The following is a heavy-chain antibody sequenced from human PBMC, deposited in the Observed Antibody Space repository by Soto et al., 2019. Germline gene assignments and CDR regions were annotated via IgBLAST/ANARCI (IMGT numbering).Heavy chain of an antibody. Sequence: SETLSLTCPVPGGSISSGSYYWGWIRQPPGKGLEWIGSIYYSGSTYYNPSLKSRVTISVDTSKNQFSLKLSSVTAADTAVYYCARTRGDYDSSGYYYSLYYYYGMDVWGQGTTVTVS. CDR2: IYYSGST. J-gene: IGHJ6*02. CDR3: ARTRGDYDSSGYYYSLYYYYGMDV. D-gene: IGHD3-22*01. CDR1: GGSISSGSYY. V-gene: IGHV4-39*01.